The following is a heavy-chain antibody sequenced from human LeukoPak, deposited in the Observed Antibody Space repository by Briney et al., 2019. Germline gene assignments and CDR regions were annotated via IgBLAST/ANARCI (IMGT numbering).Heavy chain of an antibody. CDR2: ISYDGSSK. CDR1: GFTFSGYT. J-gene: IGHJ4*02. V-gene: IGHV3-30-3*01. D-gene: IGHD6-19*01. Sequence: GRSLRLSCAGSGFTFSGYTIHWVRQAPGKGLEWVAVISYDGSSKYYADSVKGRFTIYRDNSKNTLYLQMNSLRAEDTAVYCCAKASGWYVPFDYWGQGTLVTVSS. CDR3: AKASGWYVPFDY.